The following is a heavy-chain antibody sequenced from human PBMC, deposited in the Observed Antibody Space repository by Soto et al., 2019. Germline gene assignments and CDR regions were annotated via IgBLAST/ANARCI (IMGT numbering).Heavy chain of an antibody. V-gene: IGHV4-39*01. CDR2: IYYSGST. J-gene: IGHJ4*02. CDR3: ARPGLGGSSFDY. CDR1: GGSISSSSYY. Sequence: QLQLQESGPGLVKPSETLSLTCTVSGGSISSSSYYWGWIRQPPGKGLEWIGSIYYSGSTYYSPSLKSRVTISVDTSKHQFSLKLSSVTAADTAVYYCARPGLGGSSFDYWGQGTLVTVSS. D-gene: IGHD2-2*01.